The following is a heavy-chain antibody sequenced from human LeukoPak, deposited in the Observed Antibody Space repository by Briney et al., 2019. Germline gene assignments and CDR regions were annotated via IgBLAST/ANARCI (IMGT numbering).Heavy chain of an antibody. CDR2: INPNSGGT. J-gene: IGHJ4*02. V-gene: IGHV1-2*06. Sequence: ASVKVSCKASGYTFTGYYMHWVRQAPGQGLEWMGRINPNSGGTNYAQKFQGRVTMTRDTSISTAYMELSRLRSDDTAVYYCARAWNKDIVLMVYAISRYFDYWGQGTLVTVSS. CDR1: GYTFTGYY. D-gene: IGHD2-8*01. CDR3: ARAWNKDIVLMVYAISRYFDY.